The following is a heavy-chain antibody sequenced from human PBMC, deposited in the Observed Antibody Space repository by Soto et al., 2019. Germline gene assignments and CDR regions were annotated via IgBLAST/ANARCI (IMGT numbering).Heavy chain of an antibody. CDR1: GGSFSGYY. CDR3: AREGGYNFLAAGNDGFDP. Sequence: SETLSLTCAVYGGSFSGYYWSWIRQPPGKGLEWIGEINHSGSTNYNPSLKSRVTISVDTSKNQFSLKLSSVTAADTAVYYCAREGGYNFLAAGNDGFDPWGQGTLVTVSS. V-gene: IGHV4-34*01. J-gene: IGHJ5*02. D-gene: IGHD5-12*01. CDR2: INHSGST.